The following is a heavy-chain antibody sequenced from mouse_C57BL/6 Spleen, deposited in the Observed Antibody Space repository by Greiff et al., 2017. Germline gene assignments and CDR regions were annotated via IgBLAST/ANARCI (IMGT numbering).Heavy chain of an antibody. CDR1: GYTFTDYY. CDR2: INPDNGGT. CDR3: AGYYDGSSYAMDY. J-gene: IGHJ4*01. Sequence: VQLQQSGPELVKPGASVKISCKASGYTFTDYYMNWVKQSPGKSLEWIGDINPDNGGTSYNQKFKGKATLTVDKSSSTAYLELRSLTSEDSAVYYCAGYYDGSSYAMDYWGQGTSVTVSS. V-gene: IGHV1-26*01. D-gene: IGHD1-1*01.